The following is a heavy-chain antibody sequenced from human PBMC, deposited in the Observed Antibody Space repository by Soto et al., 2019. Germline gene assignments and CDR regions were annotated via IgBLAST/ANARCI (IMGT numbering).Heavy chain of an antibody. CDR3: EKGSVLTGYAC. V-gene: IGHV3-23*01. J-gene: IGHJ4*02. CDR1: GFTFSNYA. D-gene: IGHD3-9*01. Sequence: EVQLLESGGGLVQPGGSLRLSCAASGFTFSNYAMSWVRQAPGKGLEWVSAVSGTGGSTNYADSVKGRFTISRDNSKNTLYLQMNSLSAEDTAVYYCEKGSVLTGYACWGQGTLVTVSS. CDR2: VSGTGGST.